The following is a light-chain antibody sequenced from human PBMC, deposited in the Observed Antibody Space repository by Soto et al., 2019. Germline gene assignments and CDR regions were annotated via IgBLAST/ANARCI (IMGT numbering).Light chain of an antibody. CDR1: QSVSDW. CDR3: QQLYIFPLT. CDR2: KAS. V-gene: IGKV1-5*03. J-gene: IGKJ5*01. Sequence: DIQMSQSPSTLSASVGDRVTLTCRASQSVSDWLAWYQQKPGKAPKLLIYKASSLGSGVPSRFSGSGSGTEFTLTISSLQPEDSATYYCQQLYIFPLTFGQGTRLEIK.